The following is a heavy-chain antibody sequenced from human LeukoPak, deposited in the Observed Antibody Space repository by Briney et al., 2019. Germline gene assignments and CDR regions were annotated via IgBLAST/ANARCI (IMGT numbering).Heavy chain of an antibody. D-gene: IGHD3-10*01. J-gene: IGHJ4*02. Sequence: SQTLSLTCAVSGGSISSGGYSWSWIRQPPGKGLEWIGYIYHSGSTYYNPSLKSRVTISVDRSKNQFSLKLSSVTAADTAVYYCARGRITMVRGVMARYFDYSGQGTLVTVSS. CDR2: IYHSGST. CDR3: ARGRITMVRGVMARYFDY. V-gene: IGHV4-30-2*01. CDR1: GGSISSGGYS.